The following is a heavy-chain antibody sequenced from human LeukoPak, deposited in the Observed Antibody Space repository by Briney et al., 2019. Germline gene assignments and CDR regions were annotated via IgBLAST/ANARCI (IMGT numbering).Heavy chain of an antibody. Sequence: GGPLRLSCAASGFTFSSYSMTWVRQAPGKGLEWVSSISSSSSYIYYADSVKGRFTISRDNAKNSLYLQMNSLRAEDTAMYYCARISGTYSPFDYWGQGTLVTVSS. V-gene: IGHV3-21*01. CDR2: ISSSSSYI. J-gene: IGHJ4*02. CDR1: GFTFSSYS. CDR3: ARISGTYSPFDY. D-gene: IGHD1-26*01.